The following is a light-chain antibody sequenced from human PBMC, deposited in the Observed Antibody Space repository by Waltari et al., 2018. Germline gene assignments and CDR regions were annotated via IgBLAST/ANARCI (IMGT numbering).Light chain of an antibody. Sequence: QSVLTQPTSVSGAPGQRVSISCTGRSSNIAAGYDVQWYQQPPGAAPKLLIYGHSNRPSGVPDRFSGSKSGSSASLAITGLQAEDEADYYCQSYDTTLSGWVFGPGTKVTVL. V-gene: IGLV1-40*01. CDR3: QSYDTTLSGWV. J-gene: IGLJ1*01. CDR1: SSNIAAGYD. CDR2: GHS.